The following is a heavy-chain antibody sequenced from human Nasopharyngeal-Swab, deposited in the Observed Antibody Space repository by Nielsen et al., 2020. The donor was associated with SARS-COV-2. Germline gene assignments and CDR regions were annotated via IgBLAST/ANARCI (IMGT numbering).Heavy chain of an antibody. CDR3: ARDKAYSGSYYNWFDP. Sequence: ASVKVSCKASGYTFTSYGISWVRQAPGQGLEWMGWISAYNGNTNYAQKLQGRVTMTTDTSTSTAYMELRSLRSDDTAVYYRARDKAYSGSYYNWFDPWGQGTLVTVSS. CDR1: GYTFTSYG. D-gene: IGHD1-26*01. CDR2: ISAYNGNT. J-gene: IGHJ5*02. V-gene: IGHV1-18*01.